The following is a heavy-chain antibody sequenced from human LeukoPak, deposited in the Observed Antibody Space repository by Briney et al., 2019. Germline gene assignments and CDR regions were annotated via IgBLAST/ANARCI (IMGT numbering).Heavy chain of an antibody. V-gene: IGHV3-9*01. CDR2: ISWNSGSI. Sequence: GGSLSLSCAVSGFTFDAGAMYGSRQAPGKGVEWKSGISWNSGSIGYAGSVKGRFTISRDNAKNCRYVLMTRRRAEYTTLCYCAKVRFWYYDSSGKPWGEFDYWRQGTLVSVSS. D-gene: IGHD3-22*01. J-gene: IGHJ4*02. CDR3: AKVRFWYYDSSGKPWGEFDY. CDR1: GFTFDAGA.